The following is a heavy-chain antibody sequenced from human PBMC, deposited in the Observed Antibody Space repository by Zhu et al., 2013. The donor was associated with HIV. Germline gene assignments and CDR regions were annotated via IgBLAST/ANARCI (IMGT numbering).Heavy chain of an antibody. CDR1: GYTFTNYD. CDR3: ARESSSYGASSGYHY. V-gene: IGHV1-18*01. J-gene: IGHJ4*02. Sequence: QVQLVQSGAEVKKPGASVKVSCKASGYTFTNYDISWVRQAPGQGLEWMGWISAYNGNTNYAQKFQGRVTMTTDTSTSTVYMELRSLRSDDTAVFYCARESSSYGASSGYHYWGQGTLGHRLL. D-gene: IGHD3-22*01. CDR2: ISAYNGNT.